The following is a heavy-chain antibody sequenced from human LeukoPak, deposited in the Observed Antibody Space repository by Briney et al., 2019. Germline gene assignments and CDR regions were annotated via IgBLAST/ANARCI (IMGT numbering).Heavy chain of an antibody. CDR3: AKDVLAHVAYSDY. J-gene: IGHJ4*02. V-gene: IGHV3-9*01. CDR1: GFTFDDYA. CDR2: ISWNSGSR. Sequence: GGSLRLSCAASGFTFDDYAMHWVRQAPGKGLEWVSGISWNSGSRGYADSVKGRFTISRDNAKNSLYLQMNSLRAEDTALYYCAKDVLAHVAYSDYWGQGTLVTVSS.